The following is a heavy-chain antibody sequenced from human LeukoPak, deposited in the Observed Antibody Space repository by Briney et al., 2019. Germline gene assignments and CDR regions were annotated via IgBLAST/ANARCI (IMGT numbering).Heavy chain of an antibody. J-gene: IGHJ4*02. CDR2: ISGSGDST. CDR1: GFTFSNYG. V-gene: IGHV3-23*01. D-gene: IGHD2-2*01. Sequence: GGSLRLSCAASGFTFSNYGMSWVRQAPGKGLEWVSGISGSGDSTFYADSVKGRFTISRDNSKNTRYLQMNSLRAEDTAVYYCAKDRNDIVVVPGAYFDYWGQGTLVTVSS. CDR3: AKDRNDIVVVPGAYFDY.